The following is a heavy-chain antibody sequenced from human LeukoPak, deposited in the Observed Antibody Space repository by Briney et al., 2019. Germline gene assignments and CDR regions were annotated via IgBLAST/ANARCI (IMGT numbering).Heavy chain of an antibody. V-gene: IGHV3-30*04. CDR1: GFTFSSYA. CDR2: ISYDGSNK. Sequence: PGGSLRLSCAASGFTFSSYAMHWVRQAPGKGLEWVAVISYDGSNKYYADSVKGRFTISRDNSKNTLYLQMNSLRAEDTAAYYCARDPSSWYYYYMDVWGKGTTVTVSS. J-gene: IGHJ6*03. CDR3: ARDPSSWYYYYMDV. D-gene: IGHD6-13*01.